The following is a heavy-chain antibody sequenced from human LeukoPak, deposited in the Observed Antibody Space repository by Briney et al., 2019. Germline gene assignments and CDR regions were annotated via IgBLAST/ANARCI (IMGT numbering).Heavy chain of an antibody. CDR2: ISYDGTNK. Sequence: GRSLRLSCAASGFTFSSYGMHWVRQAPGKGLEWVAVISYDGTNKYYADSVKGRFTISRDNSKNTLYLQMNSLRAEDTAVYYCAKGQQLPDYAFDIWGQGTMVTVSS. V-gene: IGHV3-30*18. D-gene: IGHD6-13*01. CDR3: AKGQQLPDYAFDI. J-gene: IGHJ3*02. CDR1: GFTFSSYG.